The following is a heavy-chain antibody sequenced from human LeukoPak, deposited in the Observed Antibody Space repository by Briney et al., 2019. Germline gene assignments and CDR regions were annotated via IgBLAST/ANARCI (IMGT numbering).Heavy chain of an antibody. Sequence: SETLSLTCTVSGGSISSSSYYWGWIRQPPGKGLEWIGSIYYSGSTYYNPSRKSRVTIPVDTSKNQFSLKLSSVTAADTAVYYCARRGYDSSGYYYAYWGQGTLVTVSS. V-gene: IGHV4-39*01. CDR3: ARRGYDSSGYYYAY. CDR1: GGSISSSSYY. CDR2: IYYSGST. D-gene: IGHD3-22*01. J-gene: IGHJ4*02.